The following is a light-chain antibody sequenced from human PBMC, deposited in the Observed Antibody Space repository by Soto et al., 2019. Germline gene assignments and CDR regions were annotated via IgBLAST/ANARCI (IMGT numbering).Light chain of an antibody. CDR1: QSISSW. CDR2: DAS. J-gene: IGKJ3*01. V-gene: IGKV1-5*01. CDR3: QQYNSYSTT. Sequence: DIQVTQSPSTLSASVGDRVTITCRASQSISSWLAWYQQKPGKAPKLLIYDASSLESGVPSRFSGSGSGTEFTLTISSLRPDDFATYYCQQYNSYSTTFGPGTKVDIK.